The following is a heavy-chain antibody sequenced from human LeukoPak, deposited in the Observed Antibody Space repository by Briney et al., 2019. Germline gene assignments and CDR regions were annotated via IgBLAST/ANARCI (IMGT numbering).Heavy chain of an antibody. CDR2: ISWNSGSI. V-gene: IGHV3-9*01. J-gene: IGHJ4*02. CDR3: AKDFGGYCSGGSCYWGSYYFDY. CDR1: GFTFDDYA. D-gene: IGHD2-15*01. Sequence: PGRSLRLSCAASGFTFDDYAMHWVRQAPGKGLEWVSGISWNSGSIGYADSVKGRFTISRDNAKNSLYLQMNSLRAEDTALYYCAKDFGGYCSGGSCYWGSYYFDYWGQGTLVTVSS.